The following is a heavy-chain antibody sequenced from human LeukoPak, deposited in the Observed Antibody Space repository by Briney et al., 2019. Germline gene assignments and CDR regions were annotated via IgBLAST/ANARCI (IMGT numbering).Heavy chain of an antibody. J-gene: IGHJ5*02. D-gene: IGHD3-22*01. CDR1: GFTFSSYS. Sequence: RPGGSLRLSCAASGFTFSSYSMNWVRQAPGKGLEWVSSISSSSYIYYADSVKGRFTISRDNAKNSLYLQMNSLRAEDTAEYYCARAPAVFYYDSSGYLPWGQGTLVTVSS. V-gene: IGHV3-21*01. CDR3: ARAPAVFYYDSSGYLP. CDR2: ISSSSYI.